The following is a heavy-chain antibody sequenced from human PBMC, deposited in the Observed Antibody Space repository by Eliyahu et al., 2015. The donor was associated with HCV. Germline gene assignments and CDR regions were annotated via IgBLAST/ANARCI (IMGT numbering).Heavy chain of an antibody. D-gene: IGHD4-17*01. V-gene: IGHV1-8*01. Sequence: QVQLVQSGAEVXXPGASVXVSCKASGYTFTSYDINWVRQATGQGLEWMGWMNPNXGNTGYAQKFQGRVTMTRNTSISTAYMELSSLRSEDTAVYYCARGAHDYGDYGLDYWGQGTLVTVSS. CDR3: ARGAHDYGDYGLDY. CDR1: GYTFTSYD. J-gene: IGHJ4*02. CDR2: MNPNXGNT.